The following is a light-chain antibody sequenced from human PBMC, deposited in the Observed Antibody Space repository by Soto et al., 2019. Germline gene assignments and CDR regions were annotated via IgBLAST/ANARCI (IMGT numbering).Light chain of an antibody. Sequence: EIVMTQSPATLSVSPGERATLSCRASQSISSELAWYQQKPGQPPRLLIYGASTRATGVPARFTGSGSGSDFTLTISGLQSEDFAVYYCQQGDNWPLTLGPGTRLEI. CDR2: GAS. CDR3: QQGDNWPLT. J-gene: IGKJ2*01. CDR1: QSISSE. V-gene: IGKV3-15*01.